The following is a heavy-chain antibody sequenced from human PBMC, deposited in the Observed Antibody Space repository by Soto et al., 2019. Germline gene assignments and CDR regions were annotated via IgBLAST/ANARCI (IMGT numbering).Heavy chain of an antibody. J-gene: IGHJ5*02. Sequence: ASVKVSCKASGYTFTGYYMHWVRQAPGQGLEWMGWINPNSGGTNYAQKFQGWVTMTRDTSISTAYMELSRLRSDDTAVYYCARSRPSYYDRDNWFDPWGQGTLVTVSS. CDR2: INPNSGGT. D-gene: IGHD3-22*01. V-gene: IGHV1-2*04. CDR1: GYTFTGYY. CDR3: ARSRPSYYDRDNWFDP.